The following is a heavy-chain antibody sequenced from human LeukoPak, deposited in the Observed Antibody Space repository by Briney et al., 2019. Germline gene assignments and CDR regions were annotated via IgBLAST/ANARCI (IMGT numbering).Heavy chain of an antibody. CDR2: IYHSGST. J-gene: IGHJ6*03. Sequence: PSETLSLTCAVSGYSISSGYYWGWIRQPPGKGLEWIGSIYHSGSTYYNPSLKSRVTISVDTSKNQFSLKLSSVTAADTAVYCCARQGRHYYYMDVWGKGTTVTVSS. V-gene: IGHV4-38-2*01. CDR1: GYSISSGYY. D-gene: IGHD6-6*01. CDR3: ARQGRHYYYMDV.